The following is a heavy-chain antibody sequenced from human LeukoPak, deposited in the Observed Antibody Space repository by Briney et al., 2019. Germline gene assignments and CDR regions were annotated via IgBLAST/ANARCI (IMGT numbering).Heavy chain of an antibody. CDR3: ARDSGSSGFPFDY. J-gene: IGHJ4*02. CDR1: GYTFTGYY. V-gene: IGHV1-2*02. CDR2: INPNSGGT. Sequence: ASVKVSCKASGYTFTGYYMHWVRQAPGQGLEWMGWINPNSGGTSYAQKFQGRVTMTKDTSISTAHMELSRPRSDDTAVYYCARDSGSSGFPFDYWGQGTLVTVSS. D-gene: IGHD6-19*01.